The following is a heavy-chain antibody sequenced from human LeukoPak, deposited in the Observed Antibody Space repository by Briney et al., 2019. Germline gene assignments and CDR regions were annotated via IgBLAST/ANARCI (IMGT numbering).Heavy chain of an antibody. J-gene: IGHJ5*02. CDR1: GYTFTKYL. V-gene: IGHV1-46*01. D-gene: IGHD1-20*01. CDR2: INPNGDAT. Sequence: ASVKVSCKTSGYTFTKYLIHWVRQAPGQGLEWVGTINPNGDATNYAPRLQGRLTLTQDTSTSTVYLELRGLTPDDTAVYYCARPLFCAFDNCGYWLDPWGPGTLVTVSS. CDR3: ARPLFCAFDNCGYWLDP.